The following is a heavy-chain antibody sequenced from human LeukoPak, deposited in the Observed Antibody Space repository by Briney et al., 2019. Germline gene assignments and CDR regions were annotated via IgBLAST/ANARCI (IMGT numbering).Heavy chain of an antibody. CDR2: IYYSGST. V-gene: IGHV4-31*03. CDR1: GGSISSGGYY. CDR3: ARVSRPDPWGTLTGYYYNWFDP. D-gene: IGHD3-9*01. J-gene: IGHJ5*02. Sequence: SETLSLTCTVSGGSISSGGYYWSWIRQHPGKGLEWIGYIYYSGSTYYNPSLKSRVTISVDTSKNQFSLKLSSVTAADTAVYYCARVSRPDPWGTLTGYYYNWFDPWGQGTLVTVSS.